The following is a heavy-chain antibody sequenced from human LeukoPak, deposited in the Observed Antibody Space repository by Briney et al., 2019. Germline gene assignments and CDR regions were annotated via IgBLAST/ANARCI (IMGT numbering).Heavy chain of an antibody. D-gene: IGHD6-13*01. CDR2: INHSGST. Sequence: SSETLSLTCAVYGGSLSGYYCSWIRQPPGKGLEWIGEINHSGSTNYNPSLKSRVTISVDTSKNQFSLKLSSVTAADTAVYYCARVEAEQQLVYLDAFDIWGQGTMVTVSS. J-gene: IGHJ3*02. V-gene: IGHV4-34*01. CDR3: ARVEAEQQLVYLDAFDI. CDR1: GGSLSGYY.